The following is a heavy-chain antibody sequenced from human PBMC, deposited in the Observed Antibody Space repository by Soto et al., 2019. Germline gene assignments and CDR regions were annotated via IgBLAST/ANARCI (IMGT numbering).Heavy chain of an antibody. CDR3: ARAPTSISGYDPRPIDY. CDR2: INSDGSST. D-gene: IGHD5-12*01. V-gene: IGHV3-74*01. CDR1: GFTFSSYW. Sequence: GGSLRLSCAASGFTFSSYWMHWVRQAPGKGLVWVPRINSDGSSTSYADSVKGRFTISRDNAKNTLYLQMNSLRAEDTAVYYCARAPTSISGYDPRPIDYWGQGTLVTVSS. J-gene: IGHJ4*02.